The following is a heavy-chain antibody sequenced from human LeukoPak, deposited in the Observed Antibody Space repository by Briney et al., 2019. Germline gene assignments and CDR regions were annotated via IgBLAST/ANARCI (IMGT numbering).Heavy chain of an antibody. CDR1: GYTFTSYA. Sequence: ASVKVSCKASGYTFTSYAMHWVRQAPGQRLEWMGWINAGNGNTKYSQKFQGRVTITADESTSTAYMELSSLRSEDTAVYYCARGLADSSGYYHRYYYYYGMDVWGQGTTVTVSS. CDR2: INAGNGNT. CDR3: ARGLADSSGYYHRYYYYYGMDV. V-gene: IGHV1-3*01. D-gene: IGHD3-22*01. J-gene: IGHJ6*02.